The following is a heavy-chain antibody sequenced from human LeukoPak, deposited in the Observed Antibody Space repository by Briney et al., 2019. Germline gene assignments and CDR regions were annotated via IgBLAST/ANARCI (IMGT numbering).Heavy chain of an antibody. CDR3: ARNPDDGGYYFDY. Sequence: SETLSLTCTVSGGSIGTYYWSWIRQPPGKGLEWIGYVYYNGNTNYNPSLKSRVTISVDTSKNQFSLKLNSVTAADTAVYYCARNPDDGGYYFDYWGQGTLVTVSS. CDR2: VYYNGNT. V-gene: IGHV4-59*08. J-gene: IGHJ4*02. CDR1: GGSIGTYY. D-gene: IGHD3-16*01.